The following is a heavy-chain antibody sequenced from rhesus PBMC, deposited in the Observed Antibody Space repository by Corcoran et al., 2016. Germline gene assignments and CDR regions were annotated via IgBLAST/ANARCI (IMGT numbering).Heavy chain of an antibody. V-gene: IGHV4-169*01. CDR1: GGSISSSY. Sequence: QLQLQESGPGLVKPSETLSVTCAVSGGSISSSYWSWIRQAPGKGLEWIGYIYVRGMSTTYTPALKGRATLAVDTSKTQLSLKLSSVTTADTAVYYCARGNLDYWGQGVLVTVSS. CDR2: IYVRGMST. CDR3: ARGNLDY. J-gene: IGHJ4*01.